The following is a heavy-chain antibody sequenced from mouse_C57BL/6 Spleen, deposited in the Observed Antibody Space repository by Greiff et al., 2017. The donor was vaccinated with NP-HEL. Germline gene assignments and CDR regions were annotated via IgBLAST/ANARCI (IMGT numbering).Heavy chain of an antibody. Sequence: QVQLQQSGPELVKPGASVKISCKASGYAFSSSWMNWVKQRPGKGLEWIGRIYPGDGDTNYNGKFKGKATLTADKSSSTAYMQLSSLTSEDSAVYFCARLVTTAMDYWGQGTSVTVSS. CDR2: IYPGDGDT. CDR3: ARLVTTAMDY. CDR1: GYAFSSSW. D-gene: IGHD2-2*01. J-gene: IGHJ4*01. V-gene: IGHV1-82*01.